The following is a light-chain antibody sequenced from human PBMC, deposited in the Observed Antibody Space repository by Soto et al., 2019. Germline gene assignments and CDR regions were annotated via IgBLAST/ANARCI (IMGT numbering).Light chain of an antibody. Sequence: EIVLTQSPATLSLSPGERATLSCVASQRISTSIAWYQQRPGQPPRLLIYGDSTRAAGIPARFSGSGSGTDFTLTISGLGTEDFAVYFCLHRNNWPPRFTFGPGTAVEVK. CDR3: LHRNNWPPRFT. CDR2: GDS. J-gene: IGKJ3*01. V-gene: IGKV3-11*01. CDR1: QRISTS.